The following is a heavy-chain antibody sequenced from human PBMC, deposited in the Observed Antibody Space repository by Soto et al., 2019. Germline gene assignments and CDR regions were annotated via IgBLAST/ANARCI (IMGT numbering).Heavy chain of an antibody. Sequence: AGESLKISCKGSGYSSTSYWIGWVRQMPGKGLEWMGIIYPGDSDTRYSPSFQGQVTISADKSISTAYLQWSSLKASDTAMYYCARQNIAAAGNYYYYYGMDVWGQGTTVTVSS. V-gene: IGHV5-51*01. J-gene: IGHJ6*02. CDR2: IYPGDSDT. CDR1: GYSSTSYW. D-gene: IGHD6-13*01. CDR3: ARQNIAAAGNYYYYYGMDV.